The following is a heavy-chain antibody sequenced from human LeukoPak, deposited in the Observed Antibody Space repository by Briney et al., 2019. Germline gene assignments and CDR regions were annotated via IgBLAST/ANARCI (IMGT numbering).Heavy chain of an antibody. V-gene: IGHV3-7*03. CDR2: IRQDDSEK. CDR3: AKANWGGDYYFYYGLDV. J-gene: IGHJ6*02. D-gene: IGHD7-27*01. CDR1: GFTFRNYW. Sequence: PGGSLRLSCAASGFTFRNYWMSWVRQAPGKGLEWVANIRQDDSEKYYVDSVKGRFTISRDSSKNTLYLQMNSLRADDTAVYYCAKANWGGDYYFYYGLDVWGQGTTVTVSS.